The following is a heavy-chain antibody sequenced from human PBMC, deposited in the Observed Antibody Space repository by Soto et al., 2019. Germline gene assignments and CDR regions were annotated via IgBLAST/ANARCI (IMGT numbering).Heavy chain of an antibody. D-gene: IGHD3-3*01. V-gene: IGHV3-23*01. Sequence: GGSLRLSCAASGFTFSSYAMSWVRQAPGKGLEWVSAISGSGGSTYYADSVKGRFTISRDNSKNTLYLQMNSLRAGDTAVYYCAKDRVLRFLEWLLEQYSDYWGQGTLVTVSS. CDR2: ISGSGGST. J-gene: IGHJ4*02. CDR3: AKDRVLRFLEWLLEQYSDY. CDR1: GFTFSSYA.